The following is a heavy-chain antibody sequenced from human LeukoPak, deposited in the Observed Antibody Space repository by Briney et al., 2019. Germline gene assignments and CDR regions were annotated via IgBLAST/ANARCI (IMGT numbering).Heavy chain of an antibody. Sequence: GGSLRLSCAASGFTLRSYDMHWVRQATGKGLEWVSGIGTAGEIYYPGSVKGRFTISRENAKNSLYLQMNSLRAGDTAVYYCASAAYSSTWYSRYFDLWGRGTLVTVSS. D-gene: IGHD6-13*01. V-gene: IGHV3-13*01. CDR2: IGTAGEI. CDR3: ASAAYSSTWYSRYFDL. CDR1: GFTLRSYD. J-gene: IGHJ2*01.